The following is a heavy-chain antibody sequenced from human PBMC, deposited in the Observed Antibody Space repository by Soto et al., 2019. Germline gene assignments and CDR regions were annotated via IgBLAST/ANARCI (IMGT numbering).Heavy chain of an antibody. CDR3: ARGVLEARTTARDY. D-gene: IGHD1-1*01. CDR2: MNPNSGNT. CDR1: GYTFTSYD. J-gene: IGHJ4*02. Sequence: ASVKVSCKASGYTFTSYDINWVRQATGQGLEWMGWMNPNSGNTGYAQKFQGRVTMTRNTSISTAYMELSSLRSEDTAVYYCARGVLEARTTARDYSGQATLVTGSS. V-gene: IGHV1-8*01.